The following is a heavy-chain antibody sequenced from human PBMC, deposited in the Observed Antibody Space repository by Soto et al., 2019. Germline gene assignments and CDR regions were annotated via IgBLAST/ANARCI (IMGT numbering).Heavy chain of an antibody. D-gene: IGHD2-2*01. Sequence: GASVKVSCKTSGYTFTEYDINWVRQAPGQGLEYMGWVSPENRNAGYAQQFRGRVTMTADTSISTVYMELSSLRSEDTAVYYCARVGRYCICTSCYAFHATTPTVYYYYGMDVWGQGTTVTVSS. V-gene: IGHV1-8*01. CDR1: GYTFTEYD. CDR3: ARVGRYCICTSCYAFHATTPTVYYYYGMDV. J-gene: IGHJ6*02. CDR2: VSPENRNA.